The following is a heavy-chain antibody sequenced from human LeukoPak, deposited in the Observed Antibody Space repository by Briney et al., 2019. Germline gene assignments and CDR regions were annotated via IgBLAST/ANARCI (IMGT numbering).Heavy chain of an antibody. J-gene: IGHJ3*02. CDR2: ISSSGSTI. D-gene: IGHD2-15*01. CDR1: GFTFSSYE. V-gene: IGHV3-48*03. CDR3: VRWYDAFDI. Sequence: PGGSLRLSCATSGFTFSSYEMNWVRQAPGKGLEWVSYISSSGSTIYYADSVKGRFTISRDNAKNSLYPQMHSLRAEDTAVYYCVRWYDAFDIWGQGTMVTVSS.